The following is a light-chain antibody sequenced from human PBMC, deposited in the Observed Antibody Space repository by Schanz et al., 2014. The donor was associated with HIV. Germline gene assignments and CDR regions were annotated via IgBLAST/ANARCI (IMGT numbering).Light chain of an antibody. CDR1: QSVRSNS. V-gene: IGKV3-20*01. CDR3: QHYGTSFT. J-gene: IGKJ3*01. Sequence: EIVLTQSPGTLSLSPGERATLSCRASQSVRSNSLAWYQQTPGQAPRLLIYGASSRANGIPARFSGAGSGTDFTLTISRLEPEDFAVYYCQHYGTSFTFGPGTKVDIK. CDR2: GAS.